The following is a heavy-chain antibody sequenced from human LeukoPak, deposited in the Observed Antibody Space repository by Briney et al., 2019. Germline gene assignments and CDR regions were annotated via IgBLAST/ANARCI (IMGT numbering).Heavy chain of an antibody. CDR2: INPRDGST. D-gene: IGHD2-15*01. CDR1: GYTFTNYY. J-gene: IGHJ4*02. CDR3: ARVYCSGGSCHEFDF. V-gene: IGHV1-46*03. Sequence: ASVKVSCKATGYTFTNYYMQWVRQAPGQGLEWMGIINPRDGSTSYAQKFQGRVTVTRDTSTSTVYMELSSLRSEDTAVYYCARVYCSGGSCHEFDFWGQGTLVTVSS.